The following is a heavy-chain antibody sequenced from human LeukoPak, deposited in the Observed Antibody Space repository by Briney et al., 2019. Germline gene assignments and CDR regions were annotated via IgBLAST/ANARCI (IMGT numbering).Heavy chain of an antibody. CDR3: ARGEVEMATKY. Sequence: ASVKVSCKASGYTFTSYDINWVRQATGQGLEWMGWMNPSSGNTGYARKFQGRVTMTRNTSISTAYMELSSLRSEDTAVYYCARGEVEMATKYWGQGTLVTVSS. CDR2: MNPSSGNT. V-gene: IGHV1-8*01. J-gene: IGHJ4*02. D-gene: IGHD5-24*01. CDR1: GYTFTSYD.